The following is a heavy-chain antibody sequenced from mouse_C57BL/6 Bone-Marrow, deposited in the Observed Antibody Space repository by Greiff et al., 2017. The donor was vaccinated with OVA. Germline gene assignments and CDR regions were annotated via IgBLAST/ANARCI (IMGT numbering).Heavy chain of an antibody. CDR3: TFYYSSSDHYAMDY. Sequence: VQLQQSGAELVRPGASVKLSCTASGFNIKDYYMHWVKQRPEQGLEWIGRIDPEDGDTEYAPKFQGKATMTAETSSNTAYLQLSSLTSEDTAVYDCTFYYSSSDHYAMDYWGQGTSVTVSS. J-gene: IGHJ4*01. CDR2: IDPEDGDT. CDR1: GFNIKDYY. D-gene: IGHD1-1*01. V-gene: IGHV14-1*01.